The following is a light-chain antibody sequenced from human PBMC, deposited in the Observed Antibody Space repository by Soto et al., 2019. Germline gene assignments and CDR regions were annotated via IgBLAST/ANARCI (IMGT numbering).Light chain of an antibody. CDR1: QSISSY. CDR2: DAS. J-gene: IGKJ1*01. V-gene: IGKV1-39*01. Sequence: DIQMTQSPSSLSASVGDRVTITCRASQSISSYLNWYQQKPGKAPNLLIYDASSLQSGVPSWFSGSGSGTDFTLTISSLQPEDFATYYCQQTYSTPRWTFGQGTKVEIK. CDR3: QQTYSTPRWT.